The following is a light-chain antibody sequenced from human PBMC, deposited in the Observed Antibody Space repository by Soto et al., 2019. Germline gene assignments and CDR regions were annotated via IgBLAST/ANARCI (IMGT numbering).Light chain of an antibody. CDR2: EVS. V-gene: IGLV2-14*01. CDR3: SSYTSSNTYV. CDR1: SSDVGGYNY. J-gene: IGLJ1*01. Sequence: QSVLTQPASVSGSPGQSITLSCTGTSSDVGGYNYVSWYQQHPGKAPKLMIYEVSNRPSGISNRFSGSKSGNTASLTISGLQPEDEADYYCSSYTSSNTYVFGTGTKVTVL.